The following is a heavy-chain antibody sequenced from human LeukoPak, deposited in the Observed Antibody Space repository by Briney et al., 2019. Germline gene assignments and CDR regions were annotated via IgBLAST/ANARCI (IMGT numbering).Heavy chain of an antibody. J-gene: IGHJ4*02. CDR1: GFTFSHNW. CDR2: IQRGGSES. Sequence: GGSLRLSCEGSGFTFSHNWMSWVRQVPGKGLEWVANIQRGGSESYYVDSVKGRFTISRENAKNSLYLQMDSLRVEDTAVYYCARVGTWELQRVFDYWGQGTPVTVSS. CDR3: ARVGTWELQRVFDY. D-gene: IGHD1-26*01. V-gene: IGHV3-7*01.